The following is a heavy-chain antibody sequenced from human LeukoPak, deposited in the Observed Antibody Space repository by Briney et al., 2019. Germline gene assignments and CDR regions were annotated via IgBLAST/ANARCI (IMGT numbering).Heavy chain of an antibody. D-gene: IGHD5-12*01. J-gene: IGHJ4*02. Sequence: GGSLRLSCAASGFGFSSYTMNWVRQAPGKGLEWVSSISSSSSYIYYADSVKGRFTISRDNAKNSLYLQMNSLRAEDTAVYYCARDRSGYDDYWGQGTLVTVSS. CDR1: GFGFSSYT. CDR3: ARDRSGYDDY. V-gene: IGHV3-21*01. CDR2: ISSSSSYI.